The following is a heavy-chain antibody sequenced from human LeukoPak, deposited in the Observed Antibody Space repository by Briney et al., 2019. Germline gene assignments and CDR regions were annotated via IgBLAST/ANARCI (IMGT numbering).Heavy chain of an antibody. CDR3: AKDRVLRYFDWLPDYYYYGMDV. Sequence: GGSLRLSCAASGFTFSSYAMIWVRQAPGKGLEWVSAISGSGGSTYYADSVKGRFTISRDNSKNTLYLQMNSLRAEDTAVYYCAKDRVLRYFDWLPDYYYYGMDVWGKGTTVTVSS. CDR2: ISGSGGST. D-gene: IGHD3-9*01. J-gene: IGHJ6*04. V-gene: IGHV3-23*01. CDR1: GFTFSSYA.